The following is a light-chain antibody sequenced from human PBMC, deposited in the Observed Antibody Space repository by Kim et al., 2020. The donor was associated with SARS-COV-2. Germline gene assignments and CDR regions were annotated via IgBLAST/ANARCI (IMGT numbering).Light chain of an antibody. CDR1: QSIGGW. Sequence: IQLTQSPSTLSASVGDRVTITCRASQSIGGWLAWYQQKPGKAPKFLIYDASSVESGVPSRFSGSGSGTEFTLTISSPQPEDFATYYCQHYGTYPLTFGQGTRLEIK. V-gene: IGKV1-5*01. CDR3: QHYGTYPLT. J-gene: IGKJ5*01. CDR2: DAS.